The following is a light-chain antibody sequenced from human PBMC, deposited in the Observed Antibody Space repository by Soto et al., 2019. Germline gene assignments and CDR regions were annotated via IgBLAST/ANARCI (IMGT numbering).Light chain of an antibody. J-gene: IGKJ3*01. CDR3: QQYDNLPPFT. V-gene: IGKV1-33*01. Sequence: DIQMTQSPSSLSASVGARVTITCQASQDISNYLNWYQQKPGKAPKLLLHDASNLETGVPSRFSGSGSGTDVTFTISSLQTKNIATYYCQQYDNLPPFTFGPGTTVDIK. CDR2: DAS. CDR1: QDISNY.